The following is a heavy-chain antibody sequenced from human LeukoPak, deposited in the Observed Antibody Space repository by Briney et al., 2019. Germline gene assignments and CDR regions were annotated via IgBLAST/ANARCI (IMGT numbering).Heavy chain of an antibody. CDR1: GSTFTSYD. CDR3: ARGLRITMVRGFIRWFDP. D-gene: IGHD3-10*01. CDR2: MNPNSGNT. V-gene: IGHV1-8*01. J-gene: IGHJ5*02. Sequence: ASVKVSCKASGSTFTSYDINWVRQATGQGLEWMGWMNPNSGNTGYAQKFQGRVTMTRNTSISTAYMELSSLRSEDTAVYYCARGLRITMVRGFIRWFDPWGQGTLVTASS.